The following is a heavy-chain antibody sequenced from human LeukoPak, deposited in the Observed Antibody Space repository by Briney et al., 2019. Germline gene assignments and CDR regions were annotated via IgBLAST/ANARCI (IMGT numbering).Heavy chain of an antibody. CDR1: GGSISSYY. J-gene: IGHJ4*02. D-gene: IGHD6-19*01. V-gene: IGHV4-59*01. Sequence: PSEALSLTCTVSGGSISSYYWSWIRQPPGKGLEWIGYIYYSGSTNYNSSLTSRVTISVDTSKNQFSLKLSSVTAADTAVYYCARSYSSGLEFDYWGQGTLVTVSS. CDR3: ARSYSSGLEFDY. CDR2: IYYSGST.